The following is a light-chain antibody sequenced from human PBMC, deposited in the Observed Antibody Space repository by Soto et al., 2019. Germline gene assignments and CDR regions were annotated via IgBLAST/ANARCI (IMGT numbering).Light chain of an antibody. Sequence: EIVLTQSPGTLSLSPGERATLSCRASQSISPTFLAWYQHKPGHAPRVLIYGASRRATGIPERFSGSGSGTDFTLTISRLEPEDFAVYYCHQYESSWTFGQGTKVEMK. CDR3: HQYESSWT. J-gene: IGKJ1*01. CDR2: GAS. CDR1: QSISPTF. V-gene: IGKV3-20*01.